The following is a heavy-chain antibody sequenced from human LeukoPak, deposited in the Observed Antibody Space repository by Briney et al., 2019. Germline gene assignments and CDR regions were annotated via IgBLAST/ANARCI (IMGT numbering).Heavy chain of an antibody. D-gene: IGHD6-19*01. V-gene: IGHV4-39*07. CDR3: ARVGWSNY. Sequence: NPSETLSLTCSVSGDSIIGYYWGWIRQPPGKGLEWIGNIYYTGNAYYNSSLKSRVTISLDTSKNQFSLKLSSVTAADTAVYYCARVGWSNYWGQGTLVTVSS. CDR1: GDSIIGYY. J-gene: IGHJ4*02. CDR2: IYYTGNA.